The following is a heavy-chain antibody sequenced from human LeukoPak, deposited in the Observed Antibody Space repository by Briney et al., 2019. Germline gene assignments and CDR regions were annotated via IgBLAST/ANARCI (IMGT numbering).Heavy chain of an antibody. CDR2: IYYSGST. Sequence: SETLSLTCTVSGGSISSSSYYWGWIRQPPGKGLEWIGSIYYSGSTYYNPSLKSRVTISVDTSKNQFSLKLSSVTGADTAVYYCARSYYYYYFDYWGQGTLVTVSS. J-gene: IGHJ4*02. D-gene: IGHD3-10*01. V-gene: IGHV4-39*01. CDR3: ARSYYYYYFDY. CDR1: GGSISSSSYY.